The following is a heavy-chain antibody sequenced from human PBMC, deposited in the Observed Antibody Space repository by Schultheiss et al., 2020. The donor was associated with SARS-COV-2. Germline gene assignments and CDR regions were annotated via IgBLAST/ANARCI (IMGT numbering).Heavy chain of an antibody. D-gene: IGHD2-2*01. CDR1: GGSISSSSYY. CDR2: IYYSGST. CDR3: ARGPIVVVPAAMPPFDP. Sequence: SETLSLTCTVSGGSISSSSYYWGWIRQPPGKGLEWIGSIYYSGSTYYNPSLKSRVTISVDTSKNQFSLKLSSVTAADTAVSYCARGPIVVVPAAMPPFDPWGQGTLVTVSS. J-gene: IGHJ5*02. V-gene: IGHV4-39*01.